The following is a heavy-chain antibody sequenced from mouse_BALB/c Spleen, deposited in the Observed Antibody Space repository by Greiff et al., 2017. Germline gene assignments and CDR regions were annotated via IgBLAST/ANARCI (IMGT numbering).Heavy chain of an antibody. CDR1: GFTFSSYA. CDR2: ISSGGSYT. CDR3: ARDKGSYAMDY. D-gene: IGHD3-3*01. Sequence: EVQRVESGGGLVKPGGSLKLSCAASGFTFSSYAMSWVRQSPEKRLEWVAEISSGGSYTYYPDTVTGRFTISRDNAKNTLYLEMSSLRSEDTAMYYCARDKGSYAMDYWGQGTSVTVSS. J-gene: IGHJ4*01. V-gene: IGHV5-9-4*01.